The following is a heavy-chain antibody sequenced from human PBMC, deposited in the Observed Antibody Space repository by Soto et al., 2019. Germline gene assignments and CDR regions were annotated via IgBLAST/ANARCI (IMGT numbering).Heavy chain of an antibody. Sequence: QVQLQESGPGLVKPSETLSLTCTVSGGSISSYYWSWIRQPPGKGLEWIGYIYYSGSTNYNPSLKSRVTISVDTSKNQFSLKLSSVTAADTAVYYCARGTPRWDIVVVVAHNWFDPWGQGTLVTVSS. CDR3: ARGTPRWDIVVVVAHNWFDP. CDR2: IYYSGST. D-gene: IGHD2-15*01. J-gene: IGHJ5*02. CDR1: GGSISSYY. V-gene: IGHV4-59*01.